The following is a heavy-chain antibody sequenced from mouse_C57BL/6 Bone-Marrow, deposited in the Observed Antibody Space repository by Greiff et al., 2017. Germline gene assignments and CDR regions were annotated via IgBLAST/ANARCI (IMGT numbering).Heavy chain of an antibody. CDR1: GFNIKDDY. V-gene: IGHV14-4*01. J-gene: IGHJ1*03. CDR3: TSSRYFDV. CDR2: IAPENGDT. Sequence: EVQLLQSGAELVRPGASVKLSCTASGFNIKDDYMHWVKQRPEQGLEWIGGIAPENGDTEYASKFQGKATIPAYTSSNTAYLQLCSLTSEDTAVYYCTSSRYFDVWGTGTTVTVSS.